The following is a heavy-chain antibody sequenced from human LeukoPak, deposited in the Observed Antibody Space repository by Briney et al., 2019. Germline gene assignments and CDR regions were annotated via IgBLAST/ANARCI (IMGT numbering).Heavy chain of an antibody. J-gene: IGHJ4*02. D-gene: IGHD4-23*01. CDR2: IASDGSST. Sequence: GGSLKLSCAASGFTFGSYWMNWVRQAPGKGLVWVSRIASDGSSTTYADSVKGRFSISRDNAKNTLYLQMNSLRVEDTAVYYCARGRPHGNDYWGQGTLVTVSS. CDR3: ARGRPHGNDY. V-gene: IGHV3-74*01. CDR1: GFTFGSYW.